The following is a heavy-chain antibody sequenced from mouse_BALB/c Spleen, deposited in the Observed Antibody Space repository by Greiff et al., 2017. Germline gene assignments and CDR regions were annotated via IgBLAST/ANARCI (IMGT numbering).Heavy chain of an antibody. D-gene: IGHD4-1*01. Sequence: DVQLQESGPGLVKPSQTVSLTCTVTGISITTGNYRWSWIRQFPGNKLEWIGYIYYSGTITYNPSLTSRTTITRDTSKNQFFLEMNSLTAEDTATYYCARVLTGRDFDYWGQGTTLTVSS. CDR2: IYYSGTI. CDR3: ARVLTGRDFDY. J-gene: IGHJ2*01. CDR1: GISITTGNYR. V-gene: IGHV3-5*02.